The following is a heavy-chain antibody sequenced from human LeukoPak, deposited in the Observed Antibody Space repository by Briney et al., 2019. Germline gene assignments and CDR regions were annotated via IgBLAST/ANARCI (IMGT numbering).Heavy chain of an antibody. CDR1: GGSFSGYY. Sequence: SETLSLTCAVYGGSFSGYYWSWIRQPPGKGLEWIGEINHSGSTNYNPSLKSRVTISVDTSKNQFSLKLSSVTAADTAVYYCARGAAMDTPFDYWGQGTLVTVSS. V-gene: IGHV4-34*01. J-gene: IGHJ4*02. D-gene: IGHD5-18*01. CDR3: ARGAAMDTPFDY. CDR2: INHSGST.